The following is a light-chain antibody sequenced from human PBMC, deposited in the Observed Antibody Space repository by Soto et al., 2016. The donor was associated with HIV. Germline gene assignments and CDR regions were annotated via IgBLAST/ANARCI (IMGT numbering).Light chain of an antibody. V-gene: IGKV2-24*01. CDR1: QSLVHRDGNTY. Sequence: DIVMTQTPLSSPVTLGQPASISCRSSQSLVHRDGNTYLSWLQQRPGQPPRLLIYMISNRFSGVPDRFSGSGAGTDFTLKISRVEAEDVGMYYCMQGTHYPPWTFGQGTKVEI. CDR2: MIS. CDR3: MQGTHYPPWT. J-gene: IGKJ1*01.